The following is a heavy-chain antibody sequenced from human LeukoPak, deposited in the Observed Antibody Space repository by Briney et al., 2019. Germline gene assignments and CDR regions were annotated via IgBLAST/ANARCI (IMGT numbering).Heavy chain of an antibody. Sequence: PGGSLRLSCAASGFTFSSYGMPWVRQAPGKGLEWVAVISYDGSNKYYADSVKGRFTISRDNSKNTLYLQMNSLRAEDTAVYYCAKDRDYYDSSGYYVLSYYFDYWGQGTLVTVSS. J-gene: IGHJ4*02. V-gene: IGHV3-30*18. D-gene: IGHD3-22*01. CDR1: GFTFSSYG. CDR2: ISYDGSNK. CDR3: AKDRDYYDSSGYYVLSYYFDY.